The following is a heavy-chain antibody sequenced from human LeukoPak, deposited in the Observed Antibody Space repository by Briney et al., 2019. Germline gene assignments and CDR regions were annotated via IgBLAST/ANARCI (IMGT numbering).Heavy chain of an antibody. CDR1: GFTFSSYS. J-gene: IGHJ4*02. V-gene: IGHV3-21*01. CDR3: ARDLVFLSPSRAVVTRGYNYFDY. D-gene: IGHD4-23*01. Sequence: GGSLRLSCAASGFTFSSYSMNWVRQAPGKGLEWVSSISSSSSYIYYADSVKGRFTISRDNAKNSLYLQMNSLRAEDTAVYYCARDLVFLSPSRAVVTRGYNYFDYWGQGTLVTVSS. CDR2: ISSSSSYI.